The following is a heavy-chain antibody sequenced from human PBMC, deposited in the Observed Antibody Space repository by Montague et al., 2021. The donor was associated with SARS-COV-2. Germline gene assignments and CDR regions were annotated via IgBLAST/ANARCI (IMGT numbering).Heavy chain of an antibody. CDR1: GFTFSNFG. J-gene: IGHJ4*02. CDR3: AKDATIFWFERGRGTFDH. CDR2: ISYDGSIQ. D-gene: IGHD3-10*01. Sequence: SLRLSCAASGFTFSNFGMHWVRQAPGQGLEWVAVISYDGSIQYYADSVKGRFTISRDWSKNTLYLQMSSLRPEDTAVYYCAKDATIFWFERGRGTFDHWGQGTLVAVSS. V-gene: IGHV3-30*18.